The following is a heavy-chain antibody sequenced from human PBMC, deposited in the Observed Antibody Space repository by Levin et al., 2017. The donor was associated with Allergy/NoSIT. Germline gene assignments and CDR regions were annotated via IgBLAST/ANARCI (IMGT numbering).Heavy chain of an antibody. D-gene: IGHD4-23*01. Sequence: SETLSLTCTVSGGYISSYSWSWIRQPPGKGLEWIGYLFDSGTTDYNPSLKSRVTISVEKSKNQLSLKVTSVTAADTAVYYCARLDLGGVFDYWGQGSLVTVSS. CDR3: ARLDLGGVFDY. J-gene: IGHJ4*02. CDR2: LFDSGTT. V-gene: IGHV4-59*01. CDR1: GGYISSYS.